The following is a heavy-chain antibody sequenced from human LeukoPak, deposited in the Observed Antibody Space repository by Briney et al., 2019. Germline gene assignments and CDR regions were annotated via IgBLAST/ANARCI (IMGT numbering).Heavy chain of an antibody. CDR1: GFIFSNYG. Sequence: GGTLRLSCVASGFIFSNYGMSWVRQVPGKGLEWVSSVRVDGHTTFYADSVKGRFTISRDNSKNTLYPQMNSLRAEDTAVYYCVTAPYGDYYYYMDVWGKGTTVTISS. CDR3: VTAPYGDYYYYMDV. V-gene: IGHV3-23*01. CDR2: VRVDGHTT. D-gene: IGHD4-17*01. J-gene: IGHJ6*03.